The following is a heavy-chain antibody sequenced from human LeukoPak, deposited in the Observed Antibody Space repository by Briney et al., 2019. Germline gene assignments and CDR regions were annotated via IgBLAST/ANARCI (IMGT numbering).Heavy chain of an antibody. D-gene: IGHD5-18*01. CDR3: ARTRGYSDAFDF. CDR2: ISAYNGNS. J-gene: IGHJ3*01. CDR1: GYTFTSYG. V-gene: IGHV1-18*01. Sequence: GASVKVSCKAAGYTFTSYGISWVRQAPGQGLEWMGWISAYNGNSNYSQTLQGRVTITTDTSTSTAYMELRSLRSDDTAVYYCARTRGYSDAFDFWGQGTMVTVSS.